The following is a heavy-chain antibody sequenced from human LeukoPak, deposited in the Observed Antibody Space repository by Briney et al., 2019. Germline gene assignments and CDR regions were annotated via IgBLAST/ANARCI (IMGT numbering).Heavy chain of an antibody. V-gene: IGHV3-23*01. Sequence: PGASLRLSCAASGFTFSSYAMSWVRQAPGKGLEWVSGISGSGGSTYYADSVKGRFTISRDNSKNTLYLLMNSLRAEDTAVYYCAKPPAYYYDSSGYSPFDYWGQGTLVTVSS. D-gene: IGHD3-22*01. CDR2: ISGSGGST. CDR3: AKPPAYYYDSSGYSPFDY. CDR1: GFTFSSYA. J-gene: IGHJ4*02.